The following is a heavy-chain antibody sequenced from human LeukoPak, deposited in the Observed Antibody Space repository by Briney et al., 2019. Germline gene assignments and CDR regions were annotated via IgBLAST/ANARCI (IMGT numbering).Heavy chain of an antibody. D-gene: IGHD3-22*01. CDR2: IYSGGST. Sequence: PGGSLRLSCAASGFTVSSNYMSWVRQAPGKGLEWVSVIYSGGSTYYADSAKGRFTISRDNSKNTLYLQMNSLRAEDTAVYYCARDPSYDSSGYYFDYWGQGTLVTVSS. CDR1: GFTVSSNY. V-gene: IGHV3-53*01. J-gene: IGHJ4*02. CDR3: ARDPSYDSSGYYFDY.